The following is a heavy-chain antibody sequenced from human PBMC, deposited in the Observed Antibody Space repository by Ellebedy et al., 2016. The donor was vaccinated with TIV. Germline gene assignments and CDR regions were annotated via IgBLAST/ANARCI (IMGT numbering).Heavy chain of an antibody. CDR3: ARDVRFIDQQHNWIDP. J-gene: IGHJ5*02. Sequence: GESLKISCAASGFTVSYNYMSWIRQAPGKGLEWVSYISSSGSPIYYADSVKGRFTIFRDNAKNSLYLQMNSLRAEDTAVYYCARDVRFIDQQHNWIDPWGQGTLVTVSS. CDR1: GFTVSYNY. CDR2: ISSSGSPI. V-gene: IGHV3-11*01. D-gene: IGHD6-13*01.